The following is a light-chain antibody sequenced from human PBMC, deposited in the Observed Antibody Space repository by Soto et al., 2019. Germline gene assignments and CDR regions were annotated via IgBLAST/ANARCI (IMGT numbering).Light chain of an antibody. V-gene: IGLV1-40*01. CDR3: QSYDSSLSGYV. J-gene: IGLJ1*01. Sequence: QSVLTQPPLVSGAPGQRVTISCTGSGSNIGAGYDVHWYQQLPGTAPKLLIFANINRPSGVPDRFSGSKSGTSASLAITGLRAEDEADYYCQSYDSSLSGYVFGTGTKVTVL. CDR1: GSNIGAGYD. CDR2: ANI.